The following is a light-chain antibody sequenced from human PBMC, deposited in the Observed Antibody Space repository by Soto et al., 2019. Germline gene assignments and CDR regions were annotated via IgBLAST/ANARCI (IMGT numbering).Light chain of an antibody. J-gene: IGKJ5*01. CDR1: QSVSSN. CDR2: GAS. Sequence: EIVMTPSPATLSVSPVERATLSCRASQSVSSNLAWYQQKPGQAPRLLIYGASTRATGIPARFSGSGSGTEFTLTISSLQSEDFAVYDCQQYNNWPPITFGQGTRLEI. V-gene: IGKV3-15*01. CDR3: QQYNNWPPIT.